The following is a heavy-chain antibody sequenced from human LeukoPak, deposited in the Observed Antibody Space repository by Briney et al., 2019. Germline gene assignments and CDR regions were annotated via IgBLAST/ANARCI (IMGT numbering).Heavy chain of an antibody. V-gene: IGHV4-39*01. Sequence: SETLSLTCTVSGGSISSSGYYWGWIRQPPGEGLEWIASIYYSGRTYYNPSLKSRVTISVDTSKNPLSLRLSSLTAADTAVYYCARHGYSGSYYGLSWFDPWGQGTLVTVSS. J-gene: IGHJ5*02. D-gene: IGHD1-26*01. CDR2: IYYSGRT. CDR3: ARHGYSGSYYGLSWFDP. CDR1: GGSISSSGYY.